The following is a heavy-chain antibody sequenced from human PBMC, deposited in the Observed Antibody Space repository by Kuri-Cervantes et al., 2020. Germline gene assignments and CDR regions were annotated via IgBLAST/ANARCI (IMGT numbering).Heavy chain of an antibody. D-gene: IGHD3-3*01. V-gene: IGHV3-13*01. CDR3: ARELEGYPYGMDV. CDR1: GFTFSSYD. Sequence: GESLKISCAASGFTFSSYDMHWVRQATGKGLEWVSAIGTAGDTYYADSVKGRFTISRDNSKNTLYLQMNSLRAEDTAVYYCARELEGYPYGMDVWGQGTTVTVSS. J-gene: IGHJ6*02. CDR2: IGTAGDT.